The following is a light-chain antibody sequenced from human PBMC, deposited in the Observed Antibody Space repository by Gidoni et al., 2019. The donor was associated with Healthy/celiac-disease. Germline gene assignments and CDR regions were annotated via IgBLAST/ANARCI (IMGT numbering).Light chain of an antibody. CDR2: DAS. Sequence: DIHMTQSPSSLSASVGDRVTITCQASQDISNYLNWYQQKPGKAPKLLIYDASNLETGVPARFSGSGSGTDFTLTISSLQPEDIAIYYCQQYDNLRITFXQXTRLEIK. CDR3: QQYDNLRIT. CDR1: QDISNY. V-gene: IGKV1-33*01. J-gene: IGKJ5*01.